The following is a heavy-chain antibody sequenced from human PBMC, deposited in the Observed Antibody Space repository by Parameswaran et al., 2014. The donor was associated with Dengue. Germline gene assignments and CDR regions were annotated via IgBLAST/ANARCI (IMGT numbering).Heavy chain of an antibody. Sequence: WVRQAPGQGLEWMGLVDPEDGETIYAEKFQGRVTITADTSTDTAYMELSSLRSEDTAVYYCATAFPSRTTVTSFGADAFDIWGQGTMVTVSS. CDR2: VDPEDGET. D-gene: IGHD4-17*01. J-gene: IGHJ3*02. CDR3: ATAFPSRTTVTSFGADAFDI. V-gene: IGHV1-69-2*01.